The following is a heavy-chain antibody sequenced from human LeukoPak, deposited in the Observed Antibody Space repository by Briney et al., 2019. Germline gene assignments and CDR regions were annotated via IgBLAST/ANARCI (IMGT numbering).Heavy chain of an antibody. Sequence: ASVKVSFKASGHTFTDYYMHWVRQAPGQGLEWMGWINPNSGVTNYAQKFQGRVTMTRDTSISTAYMDLSRLRSDDTAVYYCAREGRAVSASFDSWGQGTLVTVSS. J-gene: IGHJ4*02. CDR2: INPNSGVT. CDR3: AREGRAVSASFDS. D-gene: IGHD6-19*01. CDR1: GHTFTDYY. V-gene: IGHV1-2*02.